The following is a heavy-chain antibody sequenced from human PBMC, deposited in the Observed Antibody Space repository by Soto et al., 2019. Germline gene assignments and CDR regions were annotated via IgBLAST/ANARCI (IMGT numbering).Heavy chain of an antibody. Sequence: GGSLRLSCAASGFTFSSYAMSWVRQAPGKGLEWVSAISGSGGSTYYADSVKGRFTISRDNSKNTLYLQMNSLRAEDTAVCYCAKEAVYYDYIWGSQPLDYWGQGTLVTVSS. D-gene: IGHD3-16*01. CDR3: AKEAVYYDYIWGSQPLDY. J-gene: IGHJ4*02. V-gene: IGHV3-23*01. CDR2: ISGSGGST. CDR1: GFTFSSYA.